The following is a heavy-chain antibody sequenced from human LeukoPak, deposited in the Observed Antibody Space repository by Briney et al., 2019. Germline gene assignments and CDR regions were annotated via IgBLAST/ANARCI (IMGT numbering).Heavy chain of an antibody. D-gene: IGHD3-22*01. CDR2: ISSSSNYI. CDR1: GFTFNSYS. CDR3: ARPPPTSYYYDSSGQGDAFDI. J-gene: IGHJ3*02. Sequence: GSLRLSCAASGFTFNSYSMHWVRQAPGKGLEWVSSISSSSNYIYYADSLKGRFTISRDNAKNSLYLQMNSLRAEDTAVYYCARPPPTSYYYDSSGQGDAFDIWGQGTMVTVSS. V-gene: IGHV3-21*01.